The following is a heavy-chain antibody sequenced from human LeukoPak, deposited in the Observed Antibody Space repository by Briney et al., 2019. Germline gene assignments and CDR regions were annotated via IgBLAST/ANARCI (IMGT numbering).Heavy chain of an antibody. Sequence: SETLSLTCTVSGGSISSSSYYWGWIRQPPGKGLEWIGSIYYSGSTYYNPSLKSRVTISVDTSKNHFSLKLSSVTAADTAVYYCARRQYCSSTSCPDHWFDPWGQGTLVTVSS. CDR2: IYYSGST. V-gene: IGHV4-39*01. D-gene: IGHD2-2*01. J-gene: IGHJ5*02. CDR1: GGSISSSSYY. CDR3: ARRQYCSSTSCPDHWFDP.